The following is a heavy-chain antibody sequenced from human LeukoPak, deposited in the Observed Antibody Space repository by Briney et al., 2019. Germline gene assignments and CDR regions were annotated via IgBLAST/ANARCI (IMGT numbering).Heavy chain of an antibody. Sequence: PSQTLSLTCAISGDSVSSNSAAWNWIRQSPSRGLEWLGRTYYTSKWYNDYAVSVKSRITINPDTSKNQFSLQLNSVTPEDTAVYYCARVYIWGDSSALPPAPYFDYWGQGTLVTVSS. CDR1: GDSVSSNSAA. V-gene: IGHV6-1*01. CDR2: TYYTSKWYN. CDR3: ARVYIWGDSSALPPAPYFDY. D-gene: IGHD6-19*01. J-gene: IGHJ4*02.